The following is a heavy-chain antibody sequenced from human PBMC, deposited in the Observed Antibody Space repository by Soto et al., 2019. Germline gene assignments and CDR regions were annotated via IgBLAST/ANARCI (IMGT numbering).Heavy chain of an antibody. D-gene: IGHD3-9*01. J-gene: IGHJ4*02. Sequence: GGSLRLSCAASGFTFSSYAMSWVRQAPGKGLEWVSAISGSGGSTYYADSVKGRFTISRDNSKNTLYLQMNSLRAEDTAVYYCAKDRYFDWLPPDVGGFDYWGQGTLVTVSS. CDR2: ISGSGGST. CDR3: AKDRYFDWLPPDVGGFDY. CDR1: GFTFSSYA. V-gene: IGHV3-23*01.